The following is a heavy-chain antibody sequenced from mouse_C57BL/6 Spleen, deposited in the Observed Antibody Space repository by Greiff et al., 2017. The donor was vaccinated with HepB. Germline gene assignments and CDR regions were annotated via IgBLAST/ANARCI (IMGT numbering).Heavy chain of an antibody. CDR1: GFTFSDYG. CDR2: ISSGSSTI. Sequence: EVQRVESGGGLVKPGGSLKLSCAASGFTFSDYGMHWVRQAPEKGLEWVAYISSGSSTIYYADTLKGRFTISRDNAKNTLFLQMTSLRSEDTAMYYCARDYDYDFDYWGQGTTLTVSS. D-gene: IGHD2-4*01. J-gene: IGHJ2*01. CDR3: ARDYDYDFDY. V-gene: IGHV5-17*01.